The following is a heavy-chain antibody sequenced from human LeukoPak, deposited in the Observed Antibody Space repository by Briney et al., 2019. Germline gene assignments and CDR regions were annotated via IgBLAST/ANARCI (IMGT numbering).Heavy chain of an antibody. CDR1: GFTFSDYY. CDR3: ARDRDDDDAFDI. V-gene: IGHV3-11*04. J-gene: IGHJ3*02. D-gene: IGHD1-1*01. CDR2: ISSSGSTI. Sequence: GGSLRLSCAASGFTFSDYYMSWIRQAPGKGLEWVSYISSSGSTIYYADSVKGRFTISRDDAKNSLYLQMNSLRAEDTAVYYCARDRDDDDAFDIWGQGTMVTVSS.